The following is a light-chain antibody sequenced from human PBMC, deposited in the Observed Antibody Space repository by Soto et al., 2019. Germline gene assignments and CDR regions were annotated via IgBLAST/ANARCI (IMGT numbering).Light chain of an antibody. CDR2: DAS. J-gene: IGKJ2*01. Sequence: EIVLTQSPATLSLSPGERATLSCRASQSFSSYLAWYQQKPGQAPRLLIYDASNRAPGIPARFSGSGSGTDFTLTISSLEPEEVAGYYCQQRSNWPRNTFGQGTKLEIK. CDR3: QQRSNWPRNT. V-gene: IGKV3-11*01. CDR1: QSFSSY.